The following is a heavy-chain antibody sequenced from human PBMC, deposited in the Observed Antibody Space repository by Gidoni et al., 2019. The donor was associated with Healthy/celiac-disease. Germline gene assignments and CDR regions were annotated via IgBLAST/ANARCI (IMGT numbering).Heavy chain of an antibody. CDR2: ISWDGGST. CDR3: AKGGGYDPAAYGMDV. J-gene: IGHJ6*02. V-gene: IGHV3-43*01. CDR1: GFTFDDYT. Sequence: EVQLVESGGVVVQPGGSLRLSCAASGFTFDDYTMHWVRQAPGKGLEWVSLISWDGGSTYYADSVKGRFTISRDNSKNSLYLQMNSLRTEDTALYYCAKGGGYDPAAYGMDVWGQGTTVTVSS. D-gene: IGHD5-12*01.